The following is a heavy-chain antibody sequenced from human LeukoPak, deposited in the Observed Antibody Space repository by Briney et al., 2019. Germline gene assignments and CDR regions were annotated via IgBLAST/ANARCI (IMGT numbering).Heavy chain of an antibody. CDR2: IYYSGST. D-gene: IGHD6-13*01. Sequence: SPSETLSLTCTVSGGSIGSSSYYWGWIRQPPGKGLEWIGSIYYSGSTYYNPSLKSRVTISVDTSKNQFSLKLRSVTAADTAVYYCARHQAHIAATGPGYDCWGQGTLVTVSS. V-gene: IGHV4-39*01. CDR1: GGSIGSSSYY. J-gene: IGHJ4*02. CDR3: ARHQAHIAATGPGYDC.